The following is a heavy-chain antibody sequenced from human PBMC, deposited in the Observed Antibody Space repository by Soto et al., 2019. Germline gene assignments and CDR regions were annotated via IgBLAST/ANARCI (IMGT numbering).Heavy chain of an antibody. CDR2: IYVTGAV. CDR3: ARLRIATNNYKWFDP. V-gene: IGHV4-31*03. Sequence: SSETLSLTCSVSGAALNSGNYYWSWIRQVPGKGLEWIGHIYVTGAVDYNPSLRDRITISQDTSERQFSLNLRLVTAADTAVYYCARLRIATNNYKWFDPYGQGTLVTVSS. D-gene: IGHD2-21*01. CDR1: GAALNSGNYY. J-gene: IGHJ5*02.